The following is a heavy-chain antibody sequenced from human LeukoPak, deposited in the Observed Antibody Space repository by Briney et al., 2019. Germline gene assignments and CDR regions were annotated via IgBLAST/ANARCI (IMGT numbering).Heavy chain of an antibody. CDR1: GFTFSSYG. D-gene: IGHD3-22*01. CDR2: ISSSSSYI. V-gene: IGHV3-21*01. J-gene: IGHJ4*02. CDR3: ASRGGDSSGYYYFDY. Sequence: GGSLRPSCAASGFTFSSYGMSWVRQAPGKGLEWVSSISSSSSYIYYADSVKGRFTISRDNAKNSLYLQMNSLRAEDTAVYYCASRGGDSSGYYYFDYWGQGTLVTVSS.